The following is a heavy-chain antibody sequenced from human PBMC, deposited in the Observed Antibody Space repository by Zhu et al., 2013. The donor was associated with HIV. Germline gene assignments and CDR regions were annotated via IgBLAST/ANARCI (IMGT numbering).Heavy chain of an antibody. V-gene: IGHV1-69*06. CDR1: GGTFSSYA. CDR2: IIPIFGTA. D-gene: IGHD2-15*01. Sequence: QVQLVQSGAEVKKPGSSVKVSCKASGGTFSSYAISWVRQAPGQGLEWMGGIIPIFGTANYAQKFQGRVTITADKSTSTAYMELSSLRSEDTAVYYCASEGDCSGGSCYYFDYWGQGTLVTVSS. J-gene: IGHJ4*02. CDR3: ASEGDCSGGSCYYFDY.